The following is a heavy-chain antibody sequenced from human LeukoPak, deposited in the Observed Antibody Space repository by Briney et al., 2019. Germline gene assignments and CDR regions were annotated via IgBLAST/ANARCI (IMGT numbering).Heavy chain of an antibody. Sequence: GGSLRLSCAVSGFTFSSYGMNWVRQAPGKGLEWVSRISGGGGGTFYADSVKGRFTISRDTSKNTLYLEMNSLRAEGTAVYYCAKDVGHYPPHDYWGQGTLVTVSS. CDR3: AKDVGHYPPHDY. CDR2: ISGGGGGT. D-gene: IGHD4-17*01. CDR1: GFTFSSYG. J-gene: IGHJ4*02. V-gene: IGHV3-23*01.